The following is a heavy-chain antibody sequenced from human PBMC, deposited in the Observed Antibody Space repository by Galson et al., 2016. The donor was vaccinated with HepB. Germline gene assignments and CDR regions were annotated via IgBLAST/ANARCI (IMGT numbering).Heavy chain of an antibody. CDR2: ISGSGDRT. V-gene: IGHV3-23*01. Sequence: SLRLSCAASGFTFSRYAMSWVRQAPGKGLEWVSAISGSGDRTYYADSVKGRFTISRDNSKNTLYLQMNSLRAEDTAVYYCAKVDDNTEARGMDFWGQGTTVTVSS. D-gene: IGHD3-22*01. CDR1: GFTFSRYA. CDR3: AKVDDNTEARGMDF. J-gene: IGHJ6*02.